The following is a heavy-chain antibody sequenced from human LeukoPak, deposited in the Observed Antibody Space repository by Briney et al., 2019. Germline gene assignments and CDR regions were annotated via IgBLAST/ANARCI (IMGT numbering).Heavy chain of an antibody. CDR1: GFAFNGHG. J-gene: IGHJ4*02. V-gene: IGHV3-48*02. CDR2: IRSSSSNI. CDR3: VSQYCSGGSCFSH. Sequence: GGSPRLSCAASGFAFNGHGMNWGPPAPGEGLGWGSYIRSSSSNIYSADFVKGRFSISRDNAKNSVYLQMNSLRDEDTAVYYCVSQYCSGGSCFSHWGQGTLVTVSS. D-gene: IGHD2-15*01.